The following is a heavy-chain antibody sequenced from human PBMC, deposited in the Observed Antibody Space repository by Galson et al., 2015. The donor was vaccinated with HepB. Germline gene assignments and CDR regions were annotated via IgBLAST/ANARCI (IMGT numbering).Heavy chain of an antibody. CDR1: GYTFTSYD. Sequence: SVKVSCKASGYTFTSYDINWVRQATGQGLEWMGWMNPNSGNTGYAQKFQGRVTMTRNTSISTAYMELSSLRSEDTAVYYCAREELDTTDGAFDIWGQGTMVTVSS. J-gene: IGHJ3*02. CDR3: AREELDTTDGAFDI. D-gene: IGHD1-1*01. V-gene: IGHV1-8*01. CDR2: MNPNSGNT.